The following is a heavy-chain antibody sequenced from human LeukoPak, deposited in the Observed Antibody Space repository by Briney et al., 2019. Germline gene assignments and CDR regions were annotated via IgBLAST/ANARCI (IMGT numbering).Heavy chain of an antibody. V-gene: IGHV4-38-2*02. J-gene: IGHJ3*02. CDR1: GYSISSAYY. D-gene: IGHD2-15*01. CDR3: ARKIGGDAFDI. CDR2: IYTSGST. Sequence: PSETLSLTCTVSGYSISSAYYWGWIRPPPGKGLEWIGRIYTSGSTNYNPSLKSRVTMSVDTSKNQFSLKLSSVTAADTAVYYCARKIGGDAFDIWGQGTMVTVSS.